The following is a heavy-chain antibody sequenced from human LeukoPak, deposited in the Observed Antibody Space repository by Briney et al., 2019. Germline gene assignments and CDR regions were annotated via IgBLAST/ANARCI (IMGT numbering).Heavy chain of an antibody. Sequence: SETLSLTCSVSGYSISSGYYWSWIRQSAGKGLEWIGRIYSSGSTDYNPSLKSRVSMSVDTSKNEFSLKLSSVTAADTALYYCARGYKPASGKDGAFDIWGQGTMVTVSS. D-gene: IGHD6-13*01. CDR2: IYSSGST. CDR1: GYSISSGYY. V-gene: IGHV4-4*07. CDR3: ARGYKPASGKDGAFDI. J-gene: IGHJ3*02.